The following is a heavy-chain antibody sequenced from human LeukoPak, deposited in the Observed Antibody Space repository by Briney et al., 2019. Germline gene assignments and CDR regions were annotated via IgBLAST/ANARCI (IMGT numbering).Heavy chain of an antibody. CDR3: ARMGHDYGDYADY. D-gene: IGHD4-17*01. CDR2: IYTSGST. V-gene: IGHV4-61*02. J-gene: IGHJ4*02. Sequence: SQTLSLTRTVSGGSISSGSYYWSWIRQPAGKGLEWFGRIYTSGSTSYNPSLKSRVTISVDTSKNQFSLKLSSVTAADTAVYYCARMGHDYGDYADYWGQGTLVTVSS. CDR1: GGSISSGSYY.